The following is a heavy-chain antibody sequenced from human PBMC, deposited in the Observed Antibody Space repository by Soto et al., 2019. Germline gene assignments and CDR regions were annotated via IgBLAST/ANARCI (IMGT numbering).Heavy chain of an antibody. Sequence: QVQLVQSGPEVKKPGASVKVSCKASGYTFSNYGISWVRQAPGQGLEWMGWISAYNGNTDYAQNLQGRVTMTTDTSTNTAYMELSSLRSDDTAVYYCARDRSSSSHWGQGTLVTVSS. CDR2: ISAYNGNT. CDR3: ARDRSSSSH. D-gene: IGHD6-6*01. V-gene: IGHV1-18*01. J-gene: IGHJ4*02. CDR1: GYTFSNYG.